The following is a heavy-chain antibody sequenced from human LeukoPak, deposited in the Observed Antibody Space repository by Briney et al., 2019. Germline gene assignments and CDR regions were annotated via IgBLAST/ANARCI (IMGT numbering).Heavy chain of an antibody. Sequence: PGGSLRLYCAASGFSFDDYAMHWVGQAAGKGLESVSLISGDGGSTYYADSVKGRFTISRDNSKNYLYLQMNSLRTEDTALYYCAKDIVEGGQNSGYHYWGQGTVVTVSS. CDR1: GFSFDDYA. CDR3: AKDIVEGGQNSGYHY. V-gene: IGHV3-43*02. J-gene: IGHJ4*02. CDR2: ISGDGGST. D-gene: IGHD5-12*01.